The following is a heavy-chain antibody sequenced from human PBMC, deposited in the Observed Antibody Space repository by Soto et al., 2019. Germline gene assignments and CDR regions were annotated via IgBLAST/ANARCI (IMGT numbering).Heavy chain of an antibody. D-gene: IGHD5-12*01. CDR1: GGTFSSYA. J-gene: IGHJ5*02. Sequence: GASVKVSCKASGGTFSSYAISWVRQAPGQGREWMGWIIAFFGNTNYAQKLQGRVTVTTDSSTSTAYMELRSLRSDYTAVYYCARQRPWINHWFDPWGQGTLVTVSS. CDR3: ARQRPWINHWFDP. CDR2: IIAFFGNT. V-gene: IGHV1-18*01.